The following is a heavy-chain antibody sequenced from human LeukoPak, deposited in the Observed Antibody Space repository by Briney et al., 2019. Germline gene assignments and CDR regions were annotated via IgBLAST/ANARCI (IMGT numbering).Heavy chain of an antibody. CDR3: ARVAPRYCSSTSCYGFDP. D-gene: IGHD2-2*01. J-gene: IGHJ5*02. CDR1: GYTFTGYY. CDR2: INPSGGST. V-gene: IGHV1-46*01. Sequence: GASVKVSCKASGYTFTGYYMHWVRQAPGQGLEWMGIINPSGGSTSYVQKFQGRVTMTRDTSTSTVYMELSSLRSEDTAVYYCARVAPRYCSSTSCYGFDPWGQGTLVTVSS.